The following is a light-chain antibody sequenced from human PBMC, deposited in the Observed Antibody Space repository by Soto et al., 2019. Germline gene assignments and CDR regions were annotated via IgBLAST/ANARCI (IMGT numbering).Light chain of an antibody. CDR3: SSYAGINIFVV. V-gene: IGLV2-8*01. Sequence: QSALTQPASVSGSAGQSITISCTGTSSDVGAYNYVSWYQQHPGKAPKLIIYEVYKRPSGVPDRFSGFKSGNTASLIVSGLQPEDEADYYCSSYAGINIFVVFGGGTKLTVL. J-gene: IGLJ2*01. CDR1: SSDVGAYNY. CDR2: EVY.